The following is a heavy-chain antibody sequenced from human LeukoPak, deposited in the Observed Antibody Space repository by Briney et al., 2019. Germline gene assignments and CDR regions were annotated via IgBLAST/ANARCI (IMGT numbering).Heavy chain of an antibody. V-gene: IGHV3-23*01. Sequence: GGSLRLSCAASGFTFSSYWMTWVRQAPGKGLEWVATVSGSGDRMYHADSVKGRFTISRDNSKNTIYLQMNSLRAEDTALYYCAKAAAAPGFDFWGQGTLVTVSS. CDR2: VSGSGDRM. CDR3: AKAAAAPGFDF. CDR1: GFTFSSYW. J-gene: IGHJ4*02. D-gene: IGHD6-13*01.